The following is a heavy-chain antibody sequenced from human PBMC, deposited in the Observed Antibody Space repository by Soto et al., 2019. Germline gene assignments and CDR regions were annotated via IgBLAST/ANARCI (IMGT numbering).Heavy chain of an antibody. Sequence: EVQLVESGGGLVKPGGSLSLSCAASGFTFSNVWMSWVRQAPGKGLEWVGRIKRRADGGTTDYATPVRGRFXVSRDDSXXXXXXXXXXXXXXXXXVYYCTAGYCSGGSCYSVVYWGQGTLVTVSS. CDR2: IKRRADGGTT. V-gene: IGHV3-15*01. D-gene: IGHD2-15*01. CDR1: GFTFSNVW. CDR3: TAGYCSGGSCYSVVY. J-gene: IGHJ4*02.